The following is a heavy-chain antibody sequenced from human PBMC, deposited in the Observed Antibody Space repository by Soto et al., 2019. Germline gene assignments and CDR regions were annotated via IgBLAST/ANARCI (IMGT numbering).Heavy chain of an antibody. CDR2: ISYDGNNK. Sequence: GSLRLSCAASGFTFSSYGMHWVRQAPGKGLEWVAVISYDGNNKYYADSVKGRFTISRDNSKNTLYLQMNSLRAEDTAVYYCAKDYYDSSGHLYYFEYWGQGALVTVSS. J-gene: IGHJ4*02. CDR1: GFTFSSYG. D-gene: IGHD3-22*01. V-gene: IGHV3-30*18. CDR3: AKDYYDSSGHLYYFEY.